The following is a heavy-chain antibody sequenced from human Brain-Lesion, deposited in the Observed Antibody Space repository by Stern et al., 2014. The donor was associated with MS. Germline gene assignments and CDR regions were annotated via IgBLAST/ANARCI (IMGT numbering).Heavy chain of an antibody. V-gene: IGHV1-24*01. D-gene: IGHD3-3*01. CDR1: GYTLTELS. CDR2: FDPEDGET. CDR3: ATDRDDFRSGYSAPTKGYGLDV. Sequence: VQLEESGAEVKKPGASVKVSCKVSGYTLTELSMHWVRQAPGKGLEWMGGFDPEDGETIYAQKFQGRVTMTEDTSTDTAYMELSSLRSEDTAVYYCATDRDDFRSGYSAPTKGYGLDVWGKGTTVTVTS. J-gene: IGHJ6*04.